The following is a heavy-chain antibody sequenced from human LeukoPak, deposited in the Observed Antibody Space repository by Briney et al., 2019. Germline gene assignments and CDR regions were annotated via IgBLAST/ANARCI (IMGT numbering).Heavy chain of an antibody. V-gene: IGHV1-69*05. Sequence: GASVKVSCKASGGTLSSYAISWVRQAPGQGLEWMGGIIPIFGTANYAQKFQGRVTITTDESTSTAYMELSSLRSEDTAVYYCATRDNDYGGIILPYYYYYYMDVWGKGTTVTVSS. CDR2: IIPIFGTA. CDR1: GGTLSSYA. CDR3: ATRDNDYGGIILPYYYYYYMDV. J-gene: IGHJ6*03. D-gene: IGHD4-23*01.